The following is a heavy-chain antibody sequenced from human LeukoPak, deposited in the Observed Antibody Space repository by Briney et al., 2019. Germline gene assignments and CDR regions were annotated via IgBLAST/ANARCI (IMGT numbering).Heavy chain of an antibody. V-gene: IGHV4-38-2*01. J-gene: IGHJ4*02. CDR3: ASGGTAVVMALTYYFDT. D-gene: IGHD3-22*01. Sequence: SETLSLTCAVSGYSISSGYYWGWIRQPPGKGLEWIGSIYHTGSTYYNPSLQSRVTISLNSPKNQFSLKLTSVTAADTAVYYCASGGTAVVMALTYYFDTWGQGTPVTVSS. CDR1: GYSISSGYY. CDR2: IYHTGST.